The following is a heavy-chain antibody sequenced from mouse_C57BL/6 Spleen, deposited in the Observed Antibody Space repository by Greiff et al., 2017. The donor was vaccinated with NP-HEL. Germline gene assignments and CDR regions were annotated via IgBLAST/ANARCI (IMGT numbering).Heavy chain of an antibody. J-gene: IGHJ1*03. CDR1: GYTFTSYW. V-gene: IGHV1-69*01. Sequence: QVQLQQPGAELVMPGASVKLSCKASGYTFTSYWMHWVKQRPGQGLEWIGEIDPSDSYTNYNQKFKGKSTLTVDKSSSTAYMQLSSLTSEDSAVYYCAILDYYGSSVWYFDVWGTGTTVTVSS. CDR3: AILDYYGSSVWYFDV. CDR2: IDPSDSYT. D-gene: IGHD1-1*01.